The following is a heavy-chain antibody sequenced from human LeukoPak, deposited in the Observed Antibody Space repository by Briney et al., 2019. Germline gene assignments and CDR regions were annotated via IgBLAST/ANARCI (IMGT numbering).Heavy chain of an antibody. CDR1: GGSISSGSYC. CDR2: IYTSGNT. V-gene: IGHV4-61*09. J-gene: IGHJ5*02. Sequence: PSETLSLTCTVSGGSISSGSYCWSWIRQPAGKGLEWIGHIYTSGNTNYNPSLKSRVTISVDTSKSQFSPKLTSVTAADTAVYSGARNSYTGKGDVSAPGGKGPLVTVSS. CDR3: ARNSYTGKGDVSAP. D-gene: IGHD2-2*02.